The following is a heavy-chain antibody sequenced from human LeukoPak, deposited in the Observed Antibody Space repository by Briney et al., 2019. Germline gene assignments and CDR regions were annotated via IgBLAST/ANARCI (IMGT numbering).Heavy chain of an antibody. CDR1: GGSISSSSYY. D-gene: IGHD3-10*01. Sequence: PSETLSLTCTVSGGSISSSSYYWGWIRQPPGKGLEWIGSIYYSGSTYYNPSLKSRVTISVDTSKNQFSLELSSVTAADTAVYYCARQSVFGFGELFPFDPWGQGTLVTVSS. J-gene: IGHJ5*02. CDR3: ARQSVFGFGELFPFDP. CDR2: IYYSGST. V-gene: IGHV4-39*01.